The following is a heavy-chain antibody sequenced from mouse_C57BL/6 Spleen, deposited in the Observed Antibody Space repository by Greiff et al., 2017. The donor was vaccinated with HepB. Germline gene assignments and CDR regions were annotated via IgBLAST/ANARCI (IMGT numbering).Heavy chain of an antibody. Sequence: VKLQQPGAELVKPGASVKLSCKASGYTFTSYWMHWVKQRPGQGLEWIGMIHPNSGSTNYNEKFKSKATLTVDKSSSTAYMQLSSLTSEDSAVYYCARGAYGSSSDWYFDVWGTGTTVTVSS. CDR3: ARGAYGSSSDWYFDV. CDR2: IHPNSGST. V-gene: IGHV1-64*01. J-gene: IGHJ1*03. CDR1: GYTFTSYW. D-gene: IGHD1-1*01.